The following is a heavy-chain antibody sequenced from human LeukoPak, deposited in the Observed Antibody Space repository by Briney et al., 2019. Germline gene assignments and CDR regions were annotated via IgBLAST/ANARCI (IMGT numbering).Heavy chain of an antibody. CDR1: GFTFSSYS. D-gene: IGHD4-17*01. CDR3: ARGRKRGFYWDGDYPLFDY. Sequence: PGGSLRLSCAASGFTFSSYSMNWVRQAPGKGLEWVSYISSSSSTIYYADSVKGRFTISRDNAKNSLYLQMNSLRDEDTAVYYCARGRKRGFYWDGDYPLFDYWGQGTLVTVSS. CDR2: ISSSSSTI. J-gene: IGHJ4*02. V-gene: IGHV3-48*02.